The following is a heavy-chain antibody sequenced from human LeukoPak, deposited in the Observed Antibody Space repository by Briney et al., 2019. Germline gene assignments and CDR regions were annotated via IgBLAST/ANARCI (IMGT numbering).Heavy chain of an antibody. CDR3: AREGSRYYYDSSGYNMEFDY. CDR2: ISDDGSNK. Sequence: GRSLRLSCAASGFTFSSYAMHWVRQAPGKGLEWVAVISDDGSNKYYADSVKGRFTISRDNSKNTLYLQMNSLRAEDTAVYYCAREGSRYYYDSSGYNMEFDYWGQGTLVTVCS. CDR1: GFTFSSYA. V-gene: IGHV3-30-3*01. J-gene: IGHJ4*02. D-gene: IGHD3-22*01.